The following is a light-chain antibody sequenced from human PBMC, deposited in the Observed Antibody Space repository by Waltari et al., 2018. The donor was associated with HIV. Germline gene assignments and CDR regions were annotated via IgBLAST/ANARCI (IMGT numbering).Light chain of an antibody. CDR1: QSVSSD. CDR2: DAS. Sequence: EIVMTQSPASLSVSPGERVTLSCRASQSVSSDLAWYQQKPGQVTRLLIYDASTRATGIPTRFSGSGSGTEFTLTISSLQSEDCAVYYCQQYINWPPYTFGQGTKLQIK. V-gene: IGKV3-15*01. CDR3: QQYINWPPYT. J-gene: IGKJ2*01.